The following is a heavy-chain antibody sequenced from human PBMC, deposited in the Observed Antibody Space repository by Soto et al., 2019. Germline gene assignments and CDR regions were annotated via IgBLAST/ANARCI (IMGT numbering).Heavy chain of an antibody. D-gene: IGHD3-22*01. CDR2: IIPILGIA. J-gene: IGHJ4*02. CDR3: ARYTPYYYDSSGYSSD. V-gene: IGHV1-69*02. CDR1: GGTFSSYT. Sequence: ASVKVSCKASGGTFSSYTISWVRQAPGQGLEWTGRIIPILGIANYAQKLQGRVTMTTDTSTSTAYMELRSLRSDDTAVYYCARYTPYYYDSSGYSSDWGQGTLVTVSS.